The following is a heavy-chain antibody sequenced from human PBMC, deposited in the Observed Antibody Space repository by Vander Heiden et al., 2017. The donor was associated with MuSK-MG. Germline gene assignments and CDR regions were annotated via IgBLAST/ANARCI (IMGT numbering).Heavy chain of an antibody. CDR3: ARGDSSSWYKLDFDK. Sequence: QLVQSGAEVKKPGASVKVSCKASGYTFTTYGISWVRQAPGQGLEWMGWISAYNGNTKFAQILQGRVAMTTDTVTNTAYMELRSLKSDDTAMYYCARGDSSSWYKLDFDKWVQGTMVTVSS. J-gene: IGHJ3*02. V-gene: IGHV1-18*01. CDR1: GYTFTTYG. D-gene: IGHD6-13*01. CDR2: ISAYNGNT.